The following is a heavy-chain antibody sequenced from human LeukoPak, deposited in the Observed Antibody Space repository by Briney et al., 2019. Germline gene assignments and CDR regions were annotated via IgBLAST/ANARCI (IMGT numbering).Heavy chain of an antibody. CDR2: IYSSGSA. CDR3: ARMGGYSGYATH. Sequence: SETLSLTCAVSGGSISTYYWSWIRQPPGKGLEWIGYIYSSGSANYNPSLKSRVTISVDTSKNQFSLKLSSVTAADTAVYYCARMGGYSGYATHWGQGTLVTVSS. V-gene: IGHV4-59*08. CDR1: GGSISTYY. D-gene: IGHD5-12*01. J-gene: IGHJ4*02.